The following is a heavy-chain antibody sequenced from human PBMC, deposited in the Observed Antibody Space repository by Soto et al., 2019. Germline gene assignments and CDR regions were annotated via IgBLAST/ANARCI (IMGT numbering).Heavy chain of an antibody. Sequence: PSETLSLTCAVYGGSFSGYYWSWIRQPPGKGLEWIGEINHSGSTNYNPSLKSRVTISVDTSKNQFSLKLSSVTAADTAVYYCARGHLGGYSYGYYTNRIYNWFDPWGQGTLVTVSS. V-gene: IGHV4-34*01. CDR3: ARGHLGGYSYGYYTNRIYNWFDP. CDR1: GGSFSGYY. J-gene: IGHJ5*02. D-gene: IGHD5-18*01. CDR2: INHSGST.